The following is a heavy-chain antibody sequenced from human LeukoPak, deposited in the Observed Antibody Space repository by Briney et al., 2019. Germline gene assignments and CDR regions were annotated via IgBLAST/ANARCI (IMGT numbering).Heavy chain of an antibody. CDR2: ISAYNGNT. J-gene: IGHJ4*02. V-gene: IGHV1-18*01. CDR1: GYTFTSYG. CDR3: AREDISPVDY. Sequence: ASVKVSCKASGYTFTSYGISWVRQAPGQGLEWMGWISAYNGNTNYAQKFQGRVTMTRDTSISTAYMELSRLRSDDTAVYYCAREDISPVDYWGQGTLVTVSS. D-gene: IGHD2-15*01.